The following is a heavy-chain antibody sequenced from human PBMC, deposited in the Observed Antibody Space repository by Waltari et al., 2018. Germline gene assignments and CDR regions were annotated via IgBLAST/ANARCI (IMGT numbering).Heavy chain of an antibody. Sequence: EVQLVESGGGSVQSGGSLRLSCEGAGFSFSNYAMSCVRQAPGKGLEWVSCVSGEGDTSYDADSVRGRFTVSRDNSKNTLSLQMNNLRAEDTATYYCARVPYKDFWTGYFFFDLWGQGTLVSVSS. CDR3: ARVPYKDFWTGYFFFDL. CDR2: VSGEGDTS. V-gene: IGHV3-23*04. J-gene: IGHJ4*02. CDR1: GFSFSNYA. D-gene: IGHD3-3*02.